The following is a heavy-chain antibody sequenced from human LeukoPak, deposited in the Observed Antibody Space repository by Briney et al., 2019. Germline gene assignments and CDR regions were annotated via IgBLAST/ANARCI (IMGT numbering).Heavy chain of an antibody. J-gene: IGHJ5*02. D-gene: IGHD2-2*01. V-gene: IGHV1-2*02. CDR1: GYIFTGYY. CDR3: ARDWRGCSSTSSSARDWSDP. Sequence: ASVKVSCMASGYIFTGYYMHWVRQPPGQGLEWMAWINPNSGGTNYAQKFQGRVTMTRDTSISTANMELRRLRSDDTAGYYCARDWRGCSSTSSSARDWSDPWGQGTLVTVSS. CDR2: INPNSGGT.